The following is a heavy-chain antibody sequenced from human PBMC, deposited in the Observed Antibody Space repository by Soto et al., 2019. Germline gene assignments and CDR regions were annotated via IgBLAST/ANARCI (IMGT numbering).Heavy chain of an antibody. V-gene: IGHV3-23*01. Sequence: ARLLESGGGLVQPGGSLRLSCAASEFTFSNYVMSWVRQAPGKGLEWVSAISGSGGATYYADSVKGRFTISRDNSMNTLYLQMISLRAEDTAVYYCANVVAATDYWGQGTLVTVSS. D-gene: IGHD6-13*01. CDR2: ISGSGGAT. CDR3: ANVVAATDY. J-gene: IGHJ4*02. CDR1: EFTFSNYV.